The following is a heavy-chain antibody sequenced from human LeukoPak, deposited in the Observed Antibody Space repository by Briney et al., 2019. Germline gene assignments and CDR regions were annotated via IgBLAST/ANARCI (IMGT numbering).Heavy chain of an antibody. D-gene: IGHD3-22*01. Sequence: ASVKVSCKASGYTFTSYYMHWVRQAPGQGLEWMGIINPSGGSTSYAQKFQGRVTMTRDMSTSTVYMELSSLRSEDTAVYYCAREPPLYYYDSSGYYSYYYYYMDVWGKGTTVTVSS. CDR3: AREPPLYYYDSSGYYSYYYYYMDV. CDR1: GYTFTSYY. CDR2: INPSGGST. V-gene: IGHV1-46*01. J-gene: IGHJ6*03.